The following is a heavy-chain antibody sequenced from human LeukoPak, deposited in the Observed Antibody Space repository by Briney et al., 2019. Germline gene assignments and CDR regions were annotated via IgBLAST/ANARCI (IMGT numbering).Heavy chain of an antibody. J-gene: IGHJ5*02. CDR3: ARAGFGGYWFDP. V-gene: IGHV4-59*01. CDR1: GGSISSYY. CDR2: IYYSGST. D-gene: IGHD3-10*01. Sequence: SETLSLTCTVSGGSISSYYWSWIRQPPGKGLEWIGYIYYSGSTNYNPSLKSRVTISVDTSKNQFSLKLSSVTAADTAVYYCARAGFGGYWFDPWGQGTLVTVSS.